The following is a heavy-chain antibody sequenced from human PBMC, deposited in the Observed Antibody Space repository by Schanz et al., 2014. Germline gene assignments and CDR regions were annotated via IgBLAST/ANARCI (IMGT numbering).Heavy chain of an antibody. CDR3: AKRCSSTSCSHGAFDI. CDR1: GFTFSSYW. J-gene: IGHJ3*02. CDR2: IQSDGSIT. D-gene: IGHD2-2*01. V-gene: IGHV3-74*01. Sequence: EVQLVESGGGVVHPGGSLRLSCAASGFTFSSYWMHWVRQAPGKGLVWVSRIQSDGSITTYADSVKGRFAISRDNAKNTLYLQMNSLGAEDTAMYYCAKRCSSTSCSHGAFDIWGQGTMVTVSS.